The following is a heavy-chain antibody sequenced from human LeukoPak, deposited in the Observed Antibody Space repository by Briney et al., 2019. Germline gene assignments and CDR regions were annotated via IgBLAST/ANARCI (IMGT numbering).Heavy chain of an antibody. CDR2: ISAYNGNT. J-gene: IGHJ2*01. CDR3: ARRGRGEPPVD. CDR1: GYTFTGYY. D-gene: IGHD3-10*01. V-gene: IGHV1-18*04. Sequence: GASVKVSCKASGYTFTGYYMHWMRQAPGQGLEWMGWISAYNGNTNYAQKLQGRVTMTTDTSTSTAYMELRSLRSDDTAVYYCARRGRGEPPVDWGRGTLVTVSS.